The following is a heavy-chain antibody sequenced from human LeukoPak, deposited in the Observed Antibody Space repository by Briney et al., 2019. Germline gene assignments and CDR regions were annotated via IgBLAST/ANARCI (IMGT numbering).Heavy chain of an antibody. D-gene: IGHD2-21*02. CDR1: GFTFSSYE. CDR2: ISSSGSTI. J-gene: IGHJ6*02. Sequence: QPGGSLRLSCAASGFTFSSYEMNWVRQAPGKGLEWVSYISSSGSTIYYADSVKGRFTISRDNAKNSLYLQMNSLRAEDTAVYYCARGGYCGGDCYYYYYYGMDVWGQGTTVTASS. V-gene: IGHV3-48*03. CDR3: ARGGYCGGDCYYYYYYGMDV.